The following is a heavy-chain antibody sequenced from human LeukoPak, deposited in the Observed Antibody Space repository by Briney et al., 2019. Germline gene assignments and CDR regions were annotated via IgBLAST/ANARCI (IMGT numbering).Heavy chain of an antibody. Sequence: SVKVSCKASGGTFSSYAISWVRQAPGQGLEWMGRIIPILGIANYAQKFQGRVTITADKSTSTAYMELSSLRSEDTAVYYCATYSGYDYHYYYGMDVWGQGTTVTVSS. CDR3: ATYSGYDYHYYYGMDV. V-gene: IGHV1-69*04. D-gene: IGHD5-12*01. J-gene: IGHJ6*02. CDR2: IIPILGIA. CDR1: GGTFSSYA.